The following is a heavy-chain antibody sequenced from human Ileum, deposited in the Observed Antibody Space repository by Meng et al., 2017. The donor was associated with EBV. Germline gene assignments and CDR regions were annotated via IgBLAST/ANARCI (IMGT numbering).Heavy chain of an antibody. J-gene: IGHJ4*02. CDR1: VGSVSISSYY. V-gene: IGHV4-61*01. D-gene: IGHD5-18*01. CDR2: IYYSGTT. Sequence: VQPAEAGPALGKPAATLSLTATFLVGSVSISSYYWSWIRQPPGKGLEWIGYIYYSGTTNYNPSLESRVTISVDTSKNQFSLKLRSVAASDTAVYYCARGWDTAMDSGWGQGTLVTVSS. CDR3: ARGWDTAMDSG.